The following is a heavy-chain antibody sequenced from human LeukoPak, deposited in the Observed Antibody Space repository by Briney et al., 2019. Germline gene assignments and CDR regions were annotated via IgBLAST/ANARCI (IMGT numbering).Heavy chain of an antibody. V-gene: IGHV4-59*01. CDR2: IYYSGST. J-gene: IGHJ4*02. CDR1: GGSISSYY. CDR3: ARDQGYSGY. Sequence: SETLSLTCTVSGGSISSYYWSWIRQPPGKGLEWIGYIYYSGSTNYNPSLKSRVTISVDTSKNQFSLKLSSVTAADTAVYYCARDQGYSGYWRQGTLVTVSS. D-gene: IGHD5-12*01.